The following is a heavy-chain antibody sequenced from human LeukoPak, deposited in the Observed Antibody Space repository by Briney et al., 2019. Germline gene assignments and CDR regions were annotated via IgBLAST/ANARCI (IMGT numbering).Heavy chain of an antibody. D-gene: IGHD2-21*01. Sequence: SQTLSLTCAISGDSVSSKTVTWNWIRQSPSRGLEWLGRTYYRSKWYDDYAGSVKSRISINPDTSKSQFSLQLNSVTPEDTAEYYCARGYSPFNSGWFDPWGQGTLVIVSS. J-gene: IGHJ5*02. CDR3: ARGYSPFNSGWFDP. V-gene: IGHV6-1*01. CDR2: TYYRSKWYD. CDR1: GDSVSSKTVT.